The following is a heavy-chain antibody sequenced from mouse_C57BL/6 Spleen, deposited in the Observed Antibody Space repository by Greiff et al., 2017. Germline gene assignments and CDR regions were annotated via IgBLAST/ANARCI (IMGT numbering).Heavy chain of an antibody. V-gene: IGHV1-74*01. D-gene: IGHD1-1*01. Sequence: QVQLQQSGAELVKPGASVKVSCKASGYTFTSYWMHWVQQRPGQGLEWIGRIHPSDSDTNYNQKFKGKATLTVDKSSSTAYMPLSSLTSADSAVYYCAIPGDCYGSSPFAYWGQGTLVTVSA. J-gene: IGHJ3*01. CDR1: GYTFTSYW. CDR2: IHPSDSDT. CDR3: AIPGDCYGSSPFAY.